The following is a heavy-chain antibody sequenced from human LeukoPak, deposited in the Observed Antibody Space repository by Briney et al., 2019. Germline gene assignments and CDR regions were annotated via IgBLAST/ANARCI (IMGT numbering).Heavy chain of an antibody. CDR2: ISAYNTNT. CDR3: ARDTYDILTGGGNFDY. J-gene: IGHJ4*02. CDR1: GYSFTSYG. D-gene: IGHD3-9*01. V-gene: IGHV1-18*01. Sequence: ASVKVSCTASGYSFTSYGISWVRQAPGQGLEWMGWISAYNTNTKYTQKFQGRVTMTTDTSTSTAYMELRSLRSDDTAVYYCARDTYDILTGGGNFDYWGQGTLVTVSS.